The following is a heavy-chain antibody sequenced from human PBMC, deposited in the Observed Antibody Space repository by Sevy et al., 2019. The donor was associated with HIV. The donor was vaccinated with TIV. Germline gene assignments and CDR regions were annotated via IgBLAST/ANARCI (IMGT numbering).Heavy chain of an antibody. CDR2: MSPNTGAT. J-gene: IGHJ6*02. V-gene: IGHV1-8*01. CDR3: ARGGNGDFWSYEYYYYGMDV. D-gene: IGHD3-3*01. Sequence: ASVKVSCAAFGYTFTTYDINWVRQAPGQGLEWMGWMSPNTGATGFAQKFQGRVTLTRNKSITTAYMEQSSLTYEDTAIYYCARGGNGDFWSYEYYYYGMDVWGQGTTVTVSS. CDR1: GYTFTTYD.